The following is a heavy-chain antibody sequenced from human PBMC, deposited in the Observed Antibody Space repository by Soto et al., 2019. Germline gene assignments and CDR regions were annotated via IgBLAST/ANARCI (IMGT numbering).Heavy chain of an antibody. CDR3: ARREGQLAAFDI. Sequence: SETLSLTCTVSGDSINYKNWWSWLRQPPGKRLEWIGDIYHTGRTSYNPSLTSRVTISVDTSKNQFSLKLSSVTAADTAVYYCARREGQLAAFDIWGQGTLVTVSS. CDR2: IYHTGRT. CDR1: GDSINYKNW. V-gene: IGHV4-4*02. J-gene: IGHJ3*02. D-gene: IGHD6-13*01.